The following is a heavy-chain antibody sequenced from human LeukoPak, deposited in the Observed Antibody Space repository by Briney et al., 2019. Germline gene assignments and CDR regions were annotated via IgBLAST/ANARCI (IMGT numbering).Heavy chain of an antibody. Sequence: GGSLRLSCAASGFTFSSYAMSWVRQAPGKGLEWASAISGSGGSTYYADSVKGRFTISRDNSKNALYLQMNSLRAEDTAVYYCAKVGAMIVVVIKEYYFNYWGQGTLVTVSS. CDR1: GFTFSSYA. J-gene: IGHJ4*02. CDR2: ISGSGGST. D-gene: IGHD3-22*01. CDR3: AKVGAMIVVVIKEYYFNY. V-gene: IGHV3-23*01.